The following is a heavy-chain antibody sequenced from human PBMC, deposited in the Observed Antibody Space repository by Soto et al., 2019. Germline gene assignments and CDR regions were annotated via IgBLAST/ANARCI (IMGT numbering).Heavy chain of an antibody. CDR2: IYYTGAA. D-gene: IGHD2-21*01. V-gene: IGHV4-31*03. CDR1: GGSIDTGGFY. Sequence: QVQLQESGPGLVKPSQTLTLTCSVSGGSIDTGGFYWSWARQLPGKGLQWIGYIYYTGAAYYIPALKSRVVISLDTSANQFSLSLTSLTAADTAVYYCASGTFNDISFDSWGQGRLVTVSS. J-gene: IGHJ4*02. CDR3: ASGTFNDISFDS.